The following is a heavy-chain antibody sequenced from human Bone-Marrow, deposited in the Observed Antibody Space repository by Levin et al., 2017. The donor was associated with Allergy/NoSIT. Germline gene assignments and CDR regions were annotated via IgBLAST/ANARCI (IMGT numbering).Heavy chain of an antibody. D-gene: IGHD3-3*01. Sequence: ASVKVSCKASGYTFSNFGVSWVRQAPGQGLEWMGWISAYNENTNKAQNLQGRVTMTTDTSTNTAYMELRSLRSDDTAVYYCARVHRFGVVMPVPLDYWGQGTLVTVSS. CDR3: ARVHRFGVVMPVPLDY. CDR2: ISAYNENT. CDR1: GYTFSNFG. V-gene: IGHV1-18*01. J-gene: IGHJ4*02.